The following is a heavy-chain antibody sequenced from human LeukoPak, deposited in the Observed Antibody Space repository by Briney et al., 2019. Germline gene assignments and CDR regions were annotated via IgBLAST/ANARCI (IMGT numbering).Heavy chain of an antibody. Sequence: ASVTVSCKASGYTFTGYYMHWVRQAPGQGLEWMGWINPNSGGTNYAQKFQGRVTMTRDTSISTAYMELSRLRSDDTAVYYCARAATIFGVVIMQWFDPWGQGTLVTVSS. CDR2: INPNSGGT. J-gene: IGHJ5*02. V-gene: IGHV1-2*02. CDR1: GYTFTGYY. D-gene: IGHD3-3*01. CDR3: ARAATIFGVVIMQWFDP.